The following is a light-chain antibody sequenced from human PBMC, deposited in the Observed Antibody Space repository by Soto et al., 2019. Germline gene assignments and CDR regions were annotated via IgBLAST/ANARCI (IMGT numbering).Light chain of an antibody. Sequence: QSVLTQPPSVSAAPGQKVSISCSGSSSNIGVNYLSWYQQLPGTAPAQLIFYNINRPSGIAHRCSACNYGTSTTLLTTGLHPGDEADYYCGTRDSSRTSYVFXTGTKVTVL. J-gene: IGLJ1*01. CDR3: GTRDSSRTSYV. V-gene: IGLV1-51*01. CDR2: YNI. CDR1: SSNIGVNY.